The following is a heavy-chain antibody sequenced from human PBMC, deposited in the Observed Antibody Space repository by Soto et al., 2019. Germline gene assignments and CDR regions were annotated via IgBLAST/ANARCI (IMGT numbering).Heavy chain of an antibody. D-gene: IGHD3-22*01. Sequence: GGSLRLSCAASGFTFSSYAMSWVRQAPGKGLAWVSIISGSDTTFYADSVKGRFTISRDDSKDTLYLQMDSLRDEDTAVYYCAKRTSGFYPFDSWGQGTLVTVSS. CDR3: AKRTSGFYPFDS. J-gene: IGHJ4*02. CDR2: ISGSDTT. V-gene: IGHV3-23*01. CDR1: GFTFSSYA.